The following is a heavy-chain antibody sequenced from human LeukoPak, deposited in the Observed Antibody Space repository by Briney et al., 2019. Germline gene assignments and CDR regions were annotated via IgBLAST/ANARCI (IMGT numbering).Heavy chain of an antibody. CDR1: GASISSGGYY. Sequence: ASETLSLTCTVSGASISSGGYYWSWIRQPLGKGLEWIGYIYHSGSTYYNPSLKSRVTMSVDKSKNQFSLKLSSVTVADTAVYYCARDRSLDYWGQGTLVTVSS. CDR3: ARDRSLDY. V-gene: IGHV4-30-2*01. J-gene: IGHJ4*02. CDR2: IYHSGST.